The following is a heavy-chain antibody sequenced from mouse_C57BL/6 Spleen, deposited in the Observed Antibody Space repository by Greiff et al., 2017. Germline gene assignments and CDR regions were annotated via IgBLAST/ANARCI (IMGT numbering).Heavy chain of an antibody. CDR3: AREAYDDPAWFAD. Sequence: QVQLQQSGAELARPGASVKLSCKASGYTFKSYGISWVKQRTGQGLEWIGEIYPRSGNNYYNEKFKGKATLTADKSSSTAYMELRSLTSEDSSVDFCAREAYDDPAWFADWGQGTLVTVSA. CDR1: GYTFKSYG. D-gene: IGHD2-3*01. CDR2: IYPRSGNN. J-gene: IGHJ3*01. V-gene: IGHV1-81*01.